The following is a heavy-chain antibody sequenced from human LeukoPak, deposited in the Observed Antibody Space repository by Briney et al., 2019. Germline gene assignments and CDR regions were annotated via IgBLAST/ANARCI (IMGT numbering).Heavy chain of an antibody. D-gene: IGHD6-6*01. CDR3: VGTIASRGSEY. V-gene: IGHV3-74*01. J-gene: IGHJ4*02. CDR2: LPPDELGI. Sequence: GGSLRLSCVASGFTFSNYWMHWVRQAPGMGLVWVSRLPPDELGIIYADSVKGRFTVSRDNAKNTVYLQMNNLRVDDTAMYYCVGTIASRGSEYWGQGALVTVSS. CDR1: GFTFSNYW.